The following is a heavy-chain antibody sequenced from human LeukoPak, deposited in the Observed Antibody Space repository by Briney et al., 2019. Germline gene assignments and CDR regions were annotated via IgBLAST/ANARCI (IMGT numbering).Heavy chain of an antibody. J-gene: IGHJ4*02. CDR2: MYSDGSTT. D-gene: IGHD7-27*01. V-gene: IGHV3-74*01. CDR3: VRALMGTSDH. CDR1: GFTFSRDW. Sequence: GGALRLSCAASGFTFSRDWMHGVRQGPGKGLVWVSRMYSDGSTTNYADSVKGRFTISRDNAKNTLYLQMNSLRAEDTAVYYCVRALMGTSDHWGQGSLVTVSS.